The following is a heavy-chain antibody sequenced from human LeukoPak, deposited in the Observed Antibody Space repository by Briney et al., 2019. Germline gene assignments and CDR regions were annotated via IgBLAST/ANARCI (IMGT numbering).Heavy chain of an antibody. V-gene: IGHV5-51*01. D-gene: IGHD3-16*01. CDR2: IYPGDSDT. Sequence: GESVKISCKGSGYNFISYWIGWVRLMPGKGLEWMGIIYPGDSDTRYSPSFQGQVTISADKSISTAYLQWSSLKASDTAMYYCARQGSNGYRDRSEYWGQGTLVTVSS. CDR3: ARQGSNGYRDRSEY. CDR1: GYNFISYW. J-gene: IGHJ4*02.